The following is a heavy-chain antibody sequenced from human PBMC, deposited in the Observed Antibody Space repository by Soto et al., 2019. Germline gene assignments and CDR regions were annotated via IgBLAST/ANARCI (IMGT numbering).Heavy chain of an antibody. CDR3: ARGSEAWFDP. J-gene: IGHJ5*02. CDR2: IYYTGST. Sequence: SETLSLTCTVSGASISSYYWTWIRQPPGKRLEWIGAIYYTGSTTYNPSLRSRVTFSVDTSKNQFSLKVRSVTAADTAVYYCARGSEAWFDPWGQGTLVTVSS. CDR1: GASISSYY. V-gene: IGHV4-59*01.